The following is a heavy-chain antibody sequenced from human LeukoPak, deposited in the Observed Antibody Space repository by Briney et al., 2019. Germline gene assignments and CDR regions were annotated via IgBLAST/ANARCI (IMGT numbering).Heavy chain of an antibody. V-gene: IGHV4-34*01. D-gene: IGHD3-10*01. J-gene: IGHJ6*02. Sequence: SETLSLTCAVYGGSFSGYYWSWIRQPPGKGLEWIGEINHSGSTNYNPSLKSRVTISVDTSKNQFSLKLSSVTAADTAVYYCARIGLRGLSSPYGMDVWGQGTTVTVSS. CDR2: INHSGST. CDR1: GGSFSGYY. CDR3: ARIGLRGLSSPYGMDV.